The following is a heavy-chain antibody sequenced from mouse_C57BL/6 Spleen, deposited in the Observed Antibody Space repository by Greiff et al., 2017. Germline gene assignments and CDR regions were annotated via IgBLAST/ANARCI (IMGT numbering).Heavy chain of an antibody. Sequence: VQLQQPGTELVKPGASVKLSCKASGYTFTSYWMHWVKQRPGQGLEWIGNINPSNGGTNYNEKFKSKATLTVDKSSSTAYMQLSSMTSEDSAVYYGVLYYYCSSLAWFAYWGQGTLVTVAA. CDR3: VLYYYCSSLAWFAY. J-gene: IGHJ3*01. CDR2: INPSNGGT. CDR1: GYTFTSYW. D-gene: IGHD1-1*01. V-gene: IGHV1-53*01.